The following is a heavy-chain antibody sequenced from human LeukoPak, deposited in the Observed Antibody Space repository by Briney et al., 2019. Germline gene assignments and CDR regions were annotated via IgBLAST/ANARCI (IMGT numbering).Heavy chain of an antibody. CDR1: GYTFTRYD. CDR2: MNPNSGNT. J-gene: IGHJ4*02. Sequence: ASVTVSCKASGYTFTRYDMNWVRQATGQGLEWMGWMNPNSGNTGYAQKFQGRVTMTRNTSISTAYMELSSLRSEDTAVYYCARGLRSGYYFGWGQGTLVTVSS. V-gene: IGHV1-8*01. D-gene: IGHD3-9*01. CDR3: ARGLRSGYYFG.